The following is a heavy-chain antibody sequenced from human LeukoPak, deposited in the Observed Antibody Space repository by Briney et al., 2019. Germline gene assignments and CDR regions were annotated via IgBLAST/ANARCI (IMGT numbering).Heavy chain of an antibody. CDR1: GGSISSSSYY. V-gene: IGHV4-39*07. CDR3: AGRSYATFDY. J-gene: IGHJ4*02. CDR2: IYYSGST. D-gene: IGHD5-18*01. Sequence: SETLSLTCTVSGGSISSSSYYWGWIRQPPGKGREWIGSIYYSGSTYYNPCLMSRVTISVDTSKHQFSVRLSSVTAAGASLDVYAGRSYATFDYWGEGTLATVSS.